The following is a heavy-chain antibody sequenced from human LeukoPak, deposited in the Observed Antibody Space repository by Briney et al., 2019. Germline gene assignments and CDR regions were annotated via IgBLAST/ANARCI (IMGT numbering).Heavy chain of an antibody. CDR1: GFTFDDYG. CDR2: INWNGGST. D-gene: IGHD3-10*01. Sequence: GGSLRLSCAASGFTFDDYGMSWVRQAPGKGLEWVSGINWNGGSTGYADSVKGRFTISRDNAKNSLYLQMNSLRAEDTALYYCVRRGLYGSGSYYYYYMDVWGKGTTVTVFS. V-gene: IGHV3-20*04. J-gene: IGHJ6*03. CDR3: VRRGLYGSGSYYYYYMDV.